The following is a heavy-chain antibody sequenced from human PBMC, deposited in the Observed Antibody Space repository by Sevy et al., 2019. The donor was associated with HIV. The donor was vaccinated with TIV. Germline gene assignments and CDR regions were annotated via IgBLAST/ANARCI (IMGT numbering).Heavy chain of an antibody. CDR1: GGTFSSYA. D-gene: IGHD1-7*01. CDR3: AKNVRTTESAFDI. V-gene: IGHV1-69*06. Sequence: ASVKVSCKASGGTFSSYAISWVRQAPGQGLEWMGGIIPIFGTANYAQKFQGRVTITADKSTSTAYMGLSSLRSEDTAVYYCAKNVRTTESAFDIWGQGTMVTVSS. J-gene: IGHJ3*02. CDR2: IIPIFGTA.